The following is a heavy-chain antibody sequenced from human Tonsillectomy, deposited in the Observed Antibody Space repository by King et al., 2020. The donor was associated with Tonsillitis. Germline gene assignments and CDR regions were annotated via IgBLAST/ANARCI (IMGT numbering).Heavy chain of an antibody. Sequence: VQLQQWGAGLLKPSETLSLTCAVYGGSFSGYYWSWIRQPPGKGLEWIGEINHSGSTNYNPSLKSRVTVSVDTSKNQSSSMLTSVTAADTAVYYCARAPKISGPSGYSSGWYNYWGQGTLVTVSS. V-gene: IGHV4-34*01. J-gene: IGHJ4*02. D-gene: IGHD6-19*01. CDR1: GGSFSGYY. CDR2: INHSGST. CDR3: ARAPKISGPSGYSSGWYNY.